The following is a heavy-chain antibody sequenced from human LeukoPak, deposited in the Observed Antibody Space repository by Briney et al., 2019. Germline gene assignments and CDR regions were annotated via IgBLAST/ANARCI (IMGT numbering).Heavy chain of an antibody. CDR1: GHIFTGYF. V-gene: IGHV1-2*02. D-gene: IGHD3-22*01. CDR3: ARLSDFSDSSGYPYYLDF. CDR2: INPHSGDT. J-gene: IGHJ4*02. Sequence: ASVKVSCKVSGHIFTGYFLHWVRRAPGQGLEWMGGINPHSGDTNYAQKFQGRVTMTRDTSISTASMELTRLRSDDTAVYYCARLSDFSDSSGYPYYLDFWGQGTLVTVSS.